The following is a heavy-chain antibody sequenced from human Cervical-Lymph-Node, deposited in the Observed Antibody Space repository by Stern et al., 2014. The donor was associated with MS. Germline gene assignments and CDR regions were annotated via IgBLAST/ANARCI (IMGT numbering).Heavy chain of an antibody. CDR2: IDQGGSAV. D-gene: IGHD3-16*01. V-gene: IGHV3-7*03. J-gene: IGHJ4*02. Sequence: EDQLVESGGGLVQPGGSLRLTCVTSALSFSGTWMSWVRQVPGKGLEWVASIDQGGSAVYYVDSVEGRFTISRDNTDNSLYLQMNSLRADDTAVYYCATLKGEVTTFDYWGQGTLVTVSS. CDR1: ALSFSGTW. CDR3: ATLKGEVTTFDY.